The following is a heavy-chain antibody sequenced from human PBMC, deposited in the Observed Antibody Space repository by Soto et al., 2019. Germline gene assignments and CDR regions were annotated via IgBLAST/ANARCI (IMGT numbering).Heavy chain of an antibody. CDR1: GYTFTGYY. V-gene: IGHV1-2*04. D-gene: IGHD3-22*01. CDR2: INPNSGGT. J-gene: IGHJ4*01. Sequence: ASVKVSCTASGYTFTGYYMHWVRQAPGQGLEWMGWINPNSGGTNYAQKIQGWVTMTRDTSISTAYMELSRLRSDDPAVYYCARDRYYYDSTGYSSSSFDYRGHGTPDTAS. CDR3: ARDRYYYDSTGYSSSSFDY.